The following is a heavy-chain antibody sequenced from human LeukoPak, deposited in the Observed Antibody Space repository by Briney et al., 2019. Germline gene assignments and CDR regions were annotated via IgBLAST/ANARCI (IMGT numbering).Heavy chain of an antibody. CDR2: MNPNSGNT. Sequence: ASVKVSCKASGYTFTSYDINWVRQATGQGLEWMGWMNPNSGNTGYAQKFQGRVTMTRNTSISTAYMELSRLRSEDTAVYYCARGSSGWYVGYYSYYYYMDVWGKGTTVTVSS. D-gene: IGHD6-19*01. CDR3: ARGSSGWYVGYYSYYYYMDV. CDR1: GYTFTSYD. V-gene: IGHV1-8*01. J-gene: IGHJ6*03.